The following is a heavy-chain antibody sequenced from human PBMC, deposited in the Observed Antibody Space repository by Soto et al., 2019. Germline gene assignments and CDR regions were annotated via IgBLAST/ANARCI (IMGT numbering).Heavy chain of an antibody. J-gene: IGHJ5*02. CDR1: GYTITGYY. D-gene: IGHD6-19*01. CDR3: ARVPAVAGYNCFGP. Sequence: ASVKVYCKASGYTITGYYMHCVRQTPGQGLEWMGWINPNSGGTNYAQKFQGWVTMTRDTSISTAYMELSRLRSDDTAVYYCARVPAVAGYNCFGPWGQGTLVTVSS. V-gene: IGHV1-2*04. CDR2: INPNSGGT.